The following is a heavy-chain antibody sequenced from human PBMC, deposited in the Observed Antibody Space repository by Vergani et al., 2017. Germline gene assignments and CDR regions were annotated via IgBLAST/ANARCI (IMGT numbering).Heavy chain of an antibody. Sequence: QVHLVESGGGVVQPGRSLRLSCVVSGFTSSYNGMHWVRQAPGKGLEWVAVILYDGTQKTYADSVKGRFTISRDNSKSTLYLQMNSLRTEDTAVYYCATKSCGTPGCQIGYFREWVQGTLVTVSS. D-gene: IGHD1-1*01. V-gene: IGHV3-30*03. CDR2: ILYDGTQK. CDR1: GFTSSYNG. CDR3: ATKSCGTPGCQIGYFRE. J-gene: IGHJ1*01.